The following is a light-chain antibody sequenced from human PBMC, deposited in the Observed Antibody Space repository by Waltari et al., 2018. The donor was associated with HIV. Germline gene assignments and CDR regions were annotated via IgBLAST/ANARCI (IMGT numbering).Light chain of an antibody. CDR1: SSDVGGYNY. J-gene: IGLJ1*01. CDR2: EVS. Sequence: QSALTQPPSASGSPGQSVTISCTGTSSDVGGYNYVSWYQPHPGKAPKLMIYEVSKRPSGVPERFSGSKSGNTASLTVSGLQAEDEADYYCSSYAGSNNRVFGTGTKVTVL. V-gene: IGLV2-8*01. CDR3: SSYAGSNNRV.